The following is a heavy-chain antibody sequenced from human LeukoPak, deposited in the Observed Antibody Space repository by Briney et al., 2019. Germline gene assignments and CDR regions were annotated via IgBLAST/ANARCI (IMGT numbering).Heavy chain of an antibody. V-gene: IGHV3-53*01. Sequence: GGSLRLSCAASGFTVSSNYMSWVRQAPGKGLEWVSVIYSGGSTYYADSVKGRFTIPRDNSKSTLYFQMNSLRAEDTAVYYCARAKPKNMVRGLIMRRESRYYFDYWGQGTLVTVSS. J-gene: IGHJ4*02. CDR2: IYSGGST. D-gene: IGHD3-10*01. CDR1: GFTVSSNY. CDR3: ARAKPKNMVRGLIMRRESRYYFDY.